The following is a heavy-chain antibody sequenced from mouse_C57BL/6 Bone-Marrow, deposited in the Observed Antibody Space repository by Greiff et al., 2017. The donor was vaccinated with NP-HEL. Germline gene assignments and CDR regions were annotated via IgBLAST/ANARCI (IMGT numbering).Heavy chain of an antibody. CDR2: ISDGGSYT. Sequence: EVNVVESGGGLVKPGGSLKLSCAASGFTFSSYAMSWVRQTPEKRLEWVATISDGGSYTYYPDNVKGRFTISRDNAKNNLYLQMSHLKSEDTAMYYCARVLYDDDVAWYFDVWGTGTTVTVSS. J-gene: IGHJ1*03. CDR1: GFTFSSYA. D-gene: IGHD2-4*01. CDR3: ARVLYDDDVAWYFDV. V-gene: IGHV5-4*03.